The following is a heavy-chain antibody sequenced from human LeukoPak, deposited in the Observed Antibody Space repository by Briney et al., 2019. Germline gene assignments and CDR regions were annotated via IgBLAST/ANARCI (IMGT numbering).Heavy chain of an antibody. J-gene: IGHJ4*02. CDR2: IKSKTDGGTT. Sequence: GSLRLSCAASGFTFSSYAMSWVRQAPGKGLEWVGRIKSKTDGGTTDYAAPVKGRFTISRDDSKNTLYLQMNSLKTEDTAVYYCTSQIAVALVGYWGQGTLVTVPS. V-gene: IGHV3-15*01. D-gene: IGHD6-19*01. CDR1: GFTFSSYA. CDR3: TSQIAVALVGY.